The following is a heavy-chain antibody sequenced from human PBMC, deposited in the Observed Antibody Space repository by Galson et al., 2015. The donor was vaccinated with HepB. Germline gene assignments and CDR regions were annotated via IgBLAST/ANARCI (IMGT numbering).Heavy chain of an antibody. CDR1: GFTFSSYA. D-gene: IGHD6-13*01. Sequence: SLRLSCAASGFTFSSYAMHWVRQAPGKGLEWVAAISYDGSNKYYADSVKGRFTISRDNSKNTLYLQMNSLRAEDTAVYYCACYPGIAAAGTTGPEPGFDYWGQGTLVTVSS. CDR2: ISYDGSNK. V-gene: IGHV3-30*04. CDR3: ACYPGIAAAGTTGPEPGFDY. J-gene: IGHJ4*02.